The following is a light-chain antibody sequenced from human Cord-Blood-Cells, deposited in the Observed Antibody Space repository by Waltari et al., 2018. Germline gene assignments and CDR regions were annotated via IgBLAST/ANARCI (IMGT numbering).Light chain of an antibody. CDR2: DVS. Sequence: QSALTQPASVSGSPGPSLTIPCTGTSSAVGGYNYVSWYQQHPGKAPKLMIYDVSNRPSGVSNRFSGSKSGNTASLTISGLQAEDEADYYCSSYTSSSTVVFGGGTKLTVL. CDR3: SSYTSSSTVV. V-gene: IGLV2-14*01. J-gene: IGLJ2*01. CDR1: SSAVGGYNY.